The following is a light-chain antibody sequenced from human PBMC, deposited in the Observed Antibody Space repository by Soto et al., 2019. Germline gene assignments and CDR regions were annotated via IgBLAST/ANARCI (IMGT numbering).Light chain of an antibody. Sequence: DIQMTQSPSTLSASVGDRVTISCRASQSIYSWLAWYRQKPGKAPKLLIYKASSLESGVPSRFSGSGSGTEFTLTISSLQPDDFAPYYCQQYNSYPWTFGQGTKVEIK. V-gene: IGKV1-5*03. CDR2: KAS. CDR3: QQYNSYPWT. CDR1: QSIYSW. J-gene: IGKJ1*01.